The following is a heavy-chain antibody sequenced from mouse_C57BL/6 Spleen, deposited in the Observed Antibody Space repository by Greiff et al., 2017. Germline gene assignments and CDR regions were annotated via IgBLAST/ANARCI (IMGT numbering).Heavy chain of an antibody. CDR3: VRQGYAMDY. V-gene: IGHV10-1*01. CDR2: IRSKSNNYAT. J-gene: IGHJ4*01. CDR1: RFSFNTYA. Sequence: EVMLVESGGGLVQPKGSLKLSCAASRFSFNTYAMNWVRQAPGKGLEWVARIRSKSNNYATYYADSVKDRFTISRDDAESMLDLQMNNLKTEDTAMYYCVRQGYAMDYWGQGTSVTVSS.